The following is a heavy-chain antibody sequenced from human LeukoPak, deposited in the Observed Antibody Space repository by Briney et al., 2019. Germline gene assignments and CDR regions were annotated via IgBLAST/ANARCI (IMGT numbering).Heavy chain of an antibody. J-gene: IGHJ1*01. CDR1: GYTFTSYY. V-gene: IGHV1-46*01. D-gene: IGHD2-2*01. CDR2: INPSGGST. Sequence: GASVKVSCKASGYTFTSYYMHWVRQAPGQGLEWMGIINPSGGSTSYAQKFQGRVTMTRDTSTSTVYMELSSLRSEDTAVYYCARDGYQPLDVTYFQHWGQGTLVTVSS. CDR3: ARDGYQPLDVTYFQH.